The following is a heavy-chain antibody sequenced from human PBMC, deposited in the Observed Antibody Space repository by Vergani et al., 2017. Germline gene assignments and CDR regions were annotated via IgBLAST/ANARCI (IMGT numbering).Heavy chain of an antibody. J-gene: IGHJ4*02. CDR1: GYSISSGYY. CDR3: ARESSVGYYDILSPWGY. D-gene: IGHD3-9*01. Sequence: QVQLQESGPGLVKPSETLSLTCTVSGYSISSGYYWGWIRQPPGKGLGWIGSIYHSGSTYSNPSLESRVTISVDTSKNQFSLKLSSVSAADTAVYYCARESSVGYYDILSPWGYWGQGTLVTVSS. CDR2: IYHSGST. V-gene: IGHV4-38-2*02.